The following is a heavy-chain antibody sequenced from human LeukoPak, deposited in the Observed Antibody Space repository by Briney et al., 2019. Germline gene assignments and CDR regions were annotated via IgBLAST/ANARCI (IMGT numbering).Heavy chain of an antibody. J-gene: IGHJ4*02. CDR2: IKQDVIEK. CDR1: GYTFSSYW. D-gene: IGHD1-1*01. CDR3: ARDKSEGPTKFDY. Sequence: VGSLRLSCAASGYTFSSYWMSWVRQAPGKGLEWVANIKQDVIEKYNVDSLRGRFTISRENAKNSLYLRMYSPRAADTALYYCARDKSEGPTKFDYWGQGILVTVSS. V-gene: IGHV3-7*01.